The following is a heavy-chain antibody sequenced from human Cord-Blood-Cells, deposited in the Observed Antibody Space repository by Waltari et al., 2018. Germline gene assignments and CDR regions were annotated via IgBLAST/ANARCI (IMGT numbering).Heavy chain of an antibody. V-gene: IGHV4-39*01. D-gene: IGHD2-2*01. Sequence: QLQLQESRPRMEKPSETLSLNCTVSSRSITSGSYHCGVIRHPPRKGLEWIGSIYYSGNTDSNPSLKSRVTISVDTSKNHFSWRLSFVTAADTAVYYWARHSVREGIVVVPAAGYFQDWGQGTLVTVSS. CDR3: ARHSVREGIVVVPAAGYFQD. CDR2: IYYSGNT. J-gene: IGHJ1*01. CDR1: SRSITSGSYH.